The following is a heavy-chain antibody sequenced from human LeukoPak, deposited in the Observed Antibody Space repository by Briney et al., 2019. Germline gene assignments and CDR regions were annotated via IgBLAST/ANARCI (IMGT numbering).Heavy chain of an antibody. CDR2: ISGRGYGT. CDR1: GFPFSNFS. Sequence: GGSLRLSCAASGFPFSNFSMYWVRQAPGKGLEWVAVISGRGYGTYYADSVKGRFTISRDNSKNTLSLQMNSLRADDTAVYYCAKDLPRGYTYGNTFDCWGQGTLVTVSS. CDR3: AKDLPRGYTYGNTFDC. D-gene: IGHD5-18*01. J-gene: IGHJ4*02. V-gene: IGHV3-23*01.